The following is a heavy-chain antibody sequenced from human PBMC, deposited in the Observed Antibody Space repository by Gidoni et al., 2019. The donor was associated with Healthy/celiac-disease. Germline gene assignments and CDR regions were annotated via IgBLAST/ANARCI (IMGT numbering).Heavy chain of an antibody. D-gene: IGHD3-22*01. V-gene: IGHV3-7*03. Sequence: EVQLVESGGGLFKPGGSLRLSCAASGFTFSSYWMSWVRQAPGKGLEWVANIKQDGSEKYYVDSVKGRFTISRDNAKNSLYLQMNSLRAEDTAVYYCARVGLTMIPYGMDVWGQGTTVTVSS. CDR2: IKQDGSEK. J-gene: IGHJ6*02. CDR1: GFTFSSYW. CDR3: ARVGLTMIPYGMDV.